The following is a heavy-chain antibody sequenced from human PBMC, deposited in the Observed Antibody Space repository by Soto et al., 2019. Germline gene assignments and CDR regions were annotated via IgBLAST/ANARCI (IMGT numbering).Heavy chain of an antibody. J-gene: IGHJ6*02. Sequence: LSCAASGFTFSNAWMSWVRQAPGKGLEWVGRIKSKTDGGTTDYAAPVKGRFTISRDDSKNTLYLQMNSLKTEDTAVYYCTTSDTAIGYYYYYGMHVWGQGTTVTVSS. CDR1: GFTFSNAW. CDR2: IKSKTDGGTT. V-gene: IGHV3-15*01. CDR3: TTSDTAIGYYYYYGMHV. D-gene: IGHD5-18*01.